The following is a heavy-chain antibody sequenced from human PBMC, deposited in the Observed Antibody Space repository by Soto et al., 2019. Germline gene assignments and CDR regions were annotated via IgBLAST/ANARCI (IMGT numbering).Heavy chain of an antibody. D-gene: IGHD2-21*01. CDR2: INRSGST. Sequence: AVYGGSFSGYYWSWIRQPPGKGLEWIGEINRSGSTNYNPSLKSRVTISVDTSKNQFSLKLSSVTAADTAVYYCARANNYGGDFDYWGQGTLVTVSS. CDR3: ARANNYGGDFDY. V-gene: IGHV4-34*01. CDR1: GGSFSGYY. J-gene: IGHJ4*02.